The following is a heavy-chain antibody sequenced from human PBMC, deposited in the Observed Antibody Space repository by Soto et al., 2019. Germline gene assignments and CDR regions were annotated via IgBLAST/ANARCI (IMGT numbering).Heavy chain of an antibody. Sequence: SVKVSCKASGGTFSSYAISWVRQAPGQGLEWMGGIIPIFGTANYAQKFQGRVTINTDESTSTAYMELSSLRSEDTAVYYCATGPPTVTTLESYFDYWGQGTLVPVSS. J-gene: IGHJ4*02. CDR2: IIPIFGTA. CDR1: GGTFSSYA. D-gene: IGHD4-17*01. CDR3: ATGPPTVTTLESYFDY. V-gene: IGHV1-69*05.